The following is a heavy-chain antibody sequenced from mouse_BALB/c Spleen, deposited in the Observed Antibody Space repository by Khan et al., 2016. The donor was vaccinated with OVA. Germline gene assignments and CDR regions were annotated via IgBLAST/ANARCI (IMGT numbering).Heavy chain of an antibody. CDR1: GYSFTGYY. CDR3: TGWGFAWFAY. V-gene: IGHV1-42*01. J-gene: IGHJ3*01. CDR2: INPSTGGT. Sequence: VQLKQSGPELVKPGASVKISCKASGYSFTGYYMHWVKQSPENSLEWIGEINPSTGGTSYNQKFKGKATLTVEKSSSTAYMQLKSLTSEESAVYCCTGWGFAWFAYWGQGTLVTGSA.